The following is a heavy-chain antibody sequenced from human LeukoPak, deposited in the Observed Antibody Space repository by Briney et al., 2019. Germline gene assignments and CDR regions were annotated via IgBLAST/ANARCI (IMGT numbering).Heavy chain of an antibody. D-gene: IGHD6-19*01. Sequence: GGSLRLSCAAPGFTFSSYGMSSVRQAPGKGLEWVSSISSSSSYIYYADSVKGRFTISRDNAKNSLYLQMNSLRAEDTAVYYCARDRAGIAVAGIDYWGQGTLATVSS. CDR3: ARDRAGIAVAGIDY. V-gene: IGHV3-21*01. CDR2: ISSSSSYI. CDR1: GFTFSSYG. J-gene: IGHJ4*02.